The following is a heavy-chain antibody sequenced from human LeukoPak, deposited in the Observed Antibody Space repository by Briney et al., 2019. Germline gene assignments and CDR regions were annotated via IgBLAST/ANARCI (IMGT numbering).Heavy chain of an antibody. V-gene: IGHV3-30*04. CDR2: ISYDGSNK. D-gene: IGHD1-1*01. CDR3: ARDPLGTRPGFDY. J-gene: IGHJ4*02. CDR1: GFTFSSYA. Sequence: HPGRSLRLSCAASGFTFSSYAMHWVRQAPGKGLEWAAVISYDGSNKYYADSVKGRFTISRDNSKNTLYLQMNSLRAEDTAVYYCARDPLGTRPGFDYWGQGTLVTVSS.